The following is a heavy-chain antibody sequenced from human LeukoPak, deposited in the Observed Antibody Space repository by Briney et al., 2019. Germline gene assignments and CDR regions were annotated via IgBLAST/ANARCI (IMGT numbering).Heavy chain of an antibody. D-gene: IGHD3-22*01. J-gene: IGHJ2*01. CDR1: GGSFSGYY. CDR2: INHSGST. CDR3: ARSYYDSSGPSKGRYFDP. Sequence: SETLSLTCAVYGGSFSGYYWSWIRQPPGKGLEWIGEINHSGSTNYNPSLKSRVTISVDTSKNQFSLKLSSVTAADTAVYYCARSYYDSSGPSKGRYFDPWGRGTLVTVSS. V-gene: IGHV4-34*01.